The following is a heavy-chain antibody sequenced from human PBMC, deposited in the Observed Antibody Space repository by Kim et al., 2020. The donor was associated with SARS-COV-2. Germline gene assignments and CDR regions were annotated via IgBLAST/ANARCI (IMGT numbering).Heavy chain of an antibody. J-gene: IGHJ4*02. V-gene: IGHV7-4-1*02. D-gene: IGHD3-3*01. Sequence: ASVKVSCKASGYTFTSYAMNWVRQAPGQGLEWMGWINTNTGNPTYAHGFPGRFVFSLVTSVSTAYLKLSSLKAEDTAVYYCARDPTRTTIFGVVITNPLGRGATLDYWGQGTRGTVSS. CDR3: ARDPTRTTIFGVVITNPLGRGATLDY. CDR1: GYTFTSYA. CDR2: INTNTGNP.